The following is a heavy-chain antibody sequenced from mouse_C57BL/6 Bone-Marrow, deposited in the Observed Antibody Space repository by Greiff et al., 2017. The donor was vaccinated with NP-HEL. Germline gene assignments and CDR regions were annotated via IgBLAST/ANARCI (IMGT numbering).Heavy chain of an antibody. CDR2: ISDGGSYT. Sequence: EVKLMESGGGLVKPGGSLKLSCAASGFTFSSYAMSWVRQTPEKRLEWVATISDGGSYTYYPDNVKGRFTISRDNAKNNLYLQMSHLKSEDTAMYYCARGYGSSYNYWGQGTTLTVSS. CDR3: ARGYGSSYNY. CDR1: GFTFSSYA. V-gene: IGHV5-4*03. D-gene: IGHD1-1*01. J-gene: IGHJ2*01.